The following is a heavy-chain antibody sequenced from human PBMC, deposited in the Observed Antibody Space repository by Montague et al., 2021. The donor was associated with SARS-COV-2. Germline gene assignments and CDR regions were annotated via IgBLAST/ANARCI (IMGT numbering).Heavy chain of an antibody. Sequence: SETLSLTCTFSGGSISTIVNFWGWIRQPPGKGLEWIGSISYTGSTYHNPSLKSRVTMSVDTSKNPFSLKLNSVTAADTAVYYCARSGYPGTTVTFVYWGQGTLVTVSS. V-gene: IGHV4-39*07. J-gene: IGHJ4*02. CDR1: GGSISTIVNF. CDR2: ISYTGST. D-gene: IGHD4-11*01. CDR3: ARSGYPGTTVTFVY.